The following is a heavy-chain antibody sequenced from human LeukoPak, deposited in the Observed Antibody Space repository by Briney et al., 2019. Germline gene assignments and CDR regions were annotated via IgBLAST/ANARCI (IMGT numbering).Heavy chain of an antibody. CDR3: ARDSSGPGTH. J-gene: IGHJ4*02. Sequence: GASVKVSCKASGYTFTGYYMHWVRQAPGQGLEWMGWINPNSGGTNYAQKFQGRVTMTRDTSISTAYMELRSLRSDDTAVYYCARDSSGPGTHWGQGTLVTVSS. D-gene: IGHD6-19*01. V-gene: IGHV1-2*02. CDR2: INPNSGGT. CDR1: GYTFTGYY.